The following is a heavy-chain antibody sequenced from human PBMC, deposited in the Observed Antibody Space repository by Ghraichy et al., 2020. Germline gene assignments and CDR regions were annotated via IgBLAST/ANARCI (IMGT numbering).Heavy chain of an antibody. V-gene: IGHV3-23*01. Sequence: GGSLRLSCAASRLTFSGYAMSWVRQAPGKGLEWVSAISGSGGDTYHADSVKGRFTISRDNSKNTLYLQMNSLRVEDTAVYYCAKVRVGPAVGADSFDYWGQGTLVTVSS. CDR1: RLTFSGYA. CDR2: ISGSGGDT. D-gene: IGHD1-26*01. CDR3: AKVRVGPAVGADSFDY. J-gene: IGHJ4*02.